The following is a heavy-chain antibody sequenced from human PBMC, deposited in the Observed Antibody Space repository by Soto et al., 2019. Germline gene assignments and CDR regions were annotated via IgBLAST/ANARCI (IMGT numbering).Heavy chain of an antibody. D-gene: IGHD3-22*01. CDR1: GFTFSDYY. V-gene: IGHV3-11*06. J-gene: IGHJ6*02. CDR2: ISSSSST. Sequence: GGSLRLSCAASGFTFSDYYMSWIRQAPGKGLEWVSYISSSSSTSYADSVKGRFTISRDNAKNTLYLQMNSLRAEDTAVYYCARGYDSSGYYYYYGMDVWGQGTTVTVSS. CDR3: ARGYDSSGYYYYYGMDV.